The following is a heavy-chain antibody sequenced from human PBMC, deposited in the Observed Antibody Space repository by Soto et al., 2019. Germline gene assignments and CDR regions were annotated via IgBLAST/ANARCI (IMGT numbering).Heavy chain of an antibody. V-gene: IGHV1-18*01. J-gene: IGHJ4*02. CDR3: ARLTLAQDSSGYHIFDY. D-gene: IGHD3-22*01. CDR1: GYTFTSYG. Sequence: ASVKVSCKAPGYTFTSYGISWVRQAPGQGLEWMGWISAYNGNTNYAQKLQGRVTMTTDTSTSTAYLEWSSLKASDSAMYYCARLTLAQDSSGYHIFDYWGLGTLVTVSS. CDR2: ISAYNGNT.